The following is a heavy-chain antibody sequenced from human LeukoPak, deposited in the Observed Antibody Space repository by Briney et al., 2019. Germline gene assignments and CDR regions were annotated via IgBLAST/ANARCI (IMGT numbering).Heavy chain of an antibody. J-gene: IGHJ6*02. V-gene: IGHV4-34*01. CDR2: INHSGST. Sequence: SETLSLTCAVYGGSFSGYYWSWIRQPPGKGLEWIGEINHSGSTNYNPSLKSRVTMPVDTSKNQFSLNLNSVTAADTGVYYCVREFGVIRHGAPSNGMDVWGQGTTVTVSS. D-gene: IGHD2-8*01. CDR1: GGSFSGYY. CDR3: VREFGVIRHGAPSNGMDV.